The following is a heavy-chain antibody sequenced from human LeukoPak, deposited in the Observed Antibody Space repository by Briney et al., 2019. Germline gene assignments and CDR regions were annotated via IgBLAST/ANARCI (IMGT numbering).Heavy chain of an antibody. Sequence: GGSLRLSCTLTGFTFTSDGMHCVRQAPGKGLEWVTFIGYDGSDKYYADSVKGRFTISRDNSKNTLYLQINSLRAEDTAVYHCAKDRATKWSFDYWGQGTLVTVSS. CDR3: AKDRATKWSFDY. D-gene: IGHD2-15*01. J-gene: IGHJ4*02. CDR1: GFTFTSDG. V-gene: IGHV3-30*02. CDR2: IGYDGSDK.